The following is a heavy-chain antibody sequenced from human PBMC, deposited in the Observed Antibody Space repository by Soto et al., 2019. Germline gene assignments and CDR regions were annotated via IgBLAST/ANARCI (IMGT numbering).Heavy chain of an antibody. D-gene: IGHD6-6*01. Sequence: GESLKISCKGSGYSFTSYWIGWVRQMPGKGLEWMGIIYPGDSDTRYSPSFQGQGTISADKSISTAYLQWSSLKASDTAMYYCARLAPVGSSSSAWYFDYWGQGTLVTVSS. CDR3: ARLAPVGSSSSAWYFDY. CDR2: IYPGDSDT. CDR1: GYSFTSYW. V-gene: IGHV5-51*01. J-gene: IGHJ4*02.